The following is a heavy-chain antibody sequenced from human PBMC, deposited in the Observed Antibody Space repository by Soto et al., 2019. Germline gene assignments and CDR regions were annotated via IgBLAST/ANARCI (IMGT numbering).Heavy chain of an antibody. V-gene: IGHV4-34*01. CDR2: INHSGST. CDR3: PRGFGTLDY. J-gene: IGHJ4*02. Sequence: SETLSLTCAVYGGCFSGYYLSWIRQPPGKGLEWIGEINHSGSTNYNPSLKSRVTISVDTSKNQFSLKLSSVTAADKAVYYCPRGFGTLDYWGQGTLVTVSS. CDR1: GGCFSGYY. D-gene: IGHD1-1*01.